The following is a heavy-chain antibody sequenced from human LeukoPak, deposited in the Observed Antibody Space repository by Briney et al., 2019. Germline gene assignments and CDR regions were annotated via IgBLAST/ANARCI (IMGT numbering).Heavy chain of an antibody. Sequence: SETLSLTCTVSGGSISRHYWSWIRQPSGKGLEWIGYVYYSGSTNYNPSLKSRVTISVDTSKNQSALKLSSVTAADTAVYYCAREPGGERGYSYGYEYYYYMDVWGKGTTVTVSS. D-gene: IGHD5-18*01. CDR2: VYYSGST. CDR3: AREPGGERGYSYGYEYYYYMDV. J-gene: IGHJ6*03. CDR1: GGSISRHY. V-gene: IGHV4-59*11.